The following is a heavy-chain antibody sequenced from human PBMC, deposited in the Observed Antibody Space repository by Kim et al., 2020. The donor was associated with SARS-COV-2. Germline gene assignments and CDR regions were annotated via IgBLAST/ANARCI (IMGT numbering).Heavy chain of an antibody. CDR1: GFTFSSYA. CDR2: ISYDGSNK. V-gene: IGHV3-30*04. Sequence: GGSLRLSCAASGFTFSSYAMHWVRQAPGKGLEWVAVISYDGSNKYYADSVKGRFTISRDNSKNTLYLQMNSLRAEDTAVYYCARCSGYSFFDIWGQGTMVTVSS. J-gene: IGHJ3*02. CDR3: ARCSGYSFFDI. D-gene: IGHD3-22*01.